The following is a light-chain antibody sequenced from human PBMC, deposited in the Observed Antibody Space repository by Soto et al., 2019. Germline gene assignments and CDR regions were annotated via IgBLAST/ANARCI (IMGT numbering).Light chain of an antibody. CDR1: QGISSW. J-gene: IGKJ5*01. CDR2: DAS. Sequence: DIQMTQSPSSVSASVLDRVTITCRASQGISSWLAWYQQRPGKAPKALIYDASTLRSGVPSRFSGGGSGTEFTLTISSLKPDDFATDYCQQYNTYSTFGQGTRLEIK. V-gene: IGKV1D-16*01. CDR3: QQYNTYST.